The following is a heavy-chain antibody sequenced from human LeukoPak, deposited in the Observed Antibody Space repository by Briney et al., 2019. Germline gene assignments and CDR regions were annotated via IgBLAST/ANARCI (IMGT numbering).Heavy chain of an antibody. D-gene: IGHD2-2*01. V-gene: IGHV3-64*01. J-gene: IGHJ4*02. CDR1: GFTFSSYA. CDR2: ISSNGGST. Sequence: GGSLGRSCAASGFTFSSYAMHWVRQAPGKGLEYVSAISSNGGSTYYANSVKGRFTISRDNSKNTLYLQMGSLRAEDMAVYYCARQTRIVVVPAALDYWGQGTLVTVSS. CDR3: ARQTRIVVVPAALDY.